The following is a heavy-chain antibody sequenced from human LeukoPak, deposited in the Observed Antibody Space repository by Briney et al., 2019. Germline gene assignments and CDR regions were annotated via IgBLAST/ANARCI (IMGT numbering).Heavy chain of an antibody. CDR2: IIPILGIA. CDR1: GGTFSSYA. V-gene: IGHV1-69*04. D-gene: IGHD1-26*01. CDR3: ARSSGSYSKIDY. J-gene: IGHJ4*02. Sequence: SVKVSCKASGGTFSSYAISWVRQAPGQGLEWMGRIIPILGIANYAQKFQGRVTITADKSTSTAYMELSSLRSEDTAVYYCARSSGSYSKIDYWGQGTLVTVSS.